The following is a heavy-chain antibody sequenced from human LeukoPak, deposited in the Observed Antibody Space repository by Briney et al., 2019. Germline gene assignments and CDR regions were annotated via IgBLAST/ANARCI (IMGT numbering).Heavy chain of an antibody. J-gene: IGHJ4*02. CDR3: ARLGSRAERPFGY. CDR2: IYYSGST. D-gene: IGHD5-24*01. Sequence: PSETLSLTCTVSGGSISSYYWSWIRQPPGKGLEWIGYIYYSGSTNYNPSLKSRVTISVDTSKNQFSLKLSSVTAADTAVYYCARLGSRAERPFGYWGQGTLVTVSS. CDR1: GGSISSYY. V-gene: IGHV4-59*01.